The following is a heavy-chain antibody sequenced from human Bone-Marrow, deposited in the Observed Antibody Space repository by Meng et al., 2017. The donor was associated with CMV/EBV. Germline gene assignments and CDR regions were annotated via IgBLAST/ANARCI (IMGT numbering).Heavy chain of an antibody. J-gene: IGHJ4*02. Sequence: SSSYYWGWIRQPLGKGLEWIGSIYYSGSTYYNPSLKSRVTISVDTSKNQFSLKLSSATAADTAVYYCARQNRNYNFWSGYPTHFDYWGQGTLVTVSS. D-gene: IGHD3-3*01. V-gene: IGHV4-39*01. CDR1: SSSYY. CDR3: ARQNRNYNFWSGYPTHFDY. CDR2: IYYSGST.